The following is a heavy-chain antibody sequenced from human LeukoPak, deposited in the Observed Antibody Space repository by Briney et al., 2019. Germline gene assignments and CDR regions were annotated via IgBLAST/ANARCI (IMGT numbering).Heavy chain of an antibody. CDR1: GGSISSSSYY. V-gene: IGHV4-39*07. CDR3: ARPPEYQLARRGYYYMDV. Sequence: SETLSLTCTVSGGSISSSSYYWGWIRQPPGKGLEWIGSIYYSGSTYYNPSLKSRVTISVDTSKNQFSLKLSSVTAADTAVYYCARPPEYQLARRGYYYMDVWGKGTTVTVSS. CDR2: IYYSGST. D-gene: IGHD2-2*01. J-gene: IGHJ6*03.